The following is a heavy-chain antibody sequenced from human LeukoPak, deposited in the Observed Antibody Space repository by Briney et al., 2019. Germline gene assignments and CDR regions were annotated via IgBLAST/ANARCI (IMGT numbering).Heavy chain of an antibody. D-gene: IGHD3-10*01. CDR3: AKGKGIWFGTSPLDY. J-gene: IGHJ4*02. Sequence: GGSLRLSCAASGFTFSSYNMNWVRQAPGKGLEWVSQITGSSSKYYADSVKGRFTISRDNAKNSLYLQMNSLRAEDTALYYCAKGKGIWFGTSPLDYWGQGTLVTVSS. CDR1: GFTFSSYN. V-gene: IGHV3-21*05. CDR2: ITGSSSK.